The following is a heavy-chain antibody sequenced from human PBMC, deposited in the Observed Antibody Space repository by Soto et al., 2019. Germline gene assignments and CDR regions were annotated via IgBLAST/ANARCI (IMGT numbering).Heavy chain of an antibody. J-gene: IGHJ4*02. Sequence: SGGSLRLSCAASGFTFGGSAMYWVRQASGKGLEWVGHIRSKTNSYATAYAESVKGRFTISRDDSMNTAYLQMNSLKTEDTAVYFCTRQTDAVQWLVVPTDYNFDYWGQGTLVTVSS. CDR1: GFTFGGSA. CDR3: TRQTDAVQWLVVPTDYNFDY. D-gene: IGHD6-19*01. V-gene: IGHV3-73*01. CDR2: IRSKTNSYAT.